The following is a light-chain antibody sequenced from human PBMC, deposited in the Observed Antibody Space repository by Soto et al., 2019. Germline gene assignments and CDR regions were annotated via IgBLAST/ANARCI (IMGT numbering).Light chain of an antibody. Sequence: QSVLTQPPSASGSPGQSVTVSCTGTSSDVGRYNFVSWYQQHPGKAPKLIISEVTRRPSGVPDRFSGSKFGNTASLTVSGLQAEDEADYYCSSYSGNNNLLFGGGTNVTVL. CDR3: SSYSGNNNLL. J-gene: IGLJ3*02. CDR2: EVT. V-gene: IGLV2-8*01. CDR1: SSDVGRYNF.